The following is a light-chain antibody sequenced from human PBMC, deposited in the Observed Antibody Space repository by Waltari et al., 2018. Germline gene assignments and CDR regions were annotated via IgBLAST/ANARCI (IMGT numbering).Light chain of an antibody. CDR3: QKYVNLPAT. CDR2: DVS. Sequence: EIVLTQSPGTVSLSPGERATLSCRASQSIGIYLAWYQQKPGQAPRLLIYDVSTRATGIPDRFSGSGSGTDFSLVISRLEPEDFAVYYCQKYVNLPATFGQGTKVEIK. V-gene: IGKV3-20*01. CDR1: QSIGIY. J-gene: IGKJ1*01.